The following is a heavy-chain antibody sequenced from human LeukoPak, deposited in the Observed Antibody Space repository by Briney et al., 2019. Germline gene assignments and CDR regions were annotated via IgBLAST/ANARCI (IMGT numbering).Heavy chain of an antibody. D-gene: IGHD6-13*01. CDR1: GYTFTSYG. Sequence: ASVKVSCKASGYTFTSYGISWVRQAPGQGLEWMGWISAYNGNTNYAQKLQGRVTMTTDTSTSTAYMELRSLRSDDTAVYYCAREERRSSSWYLGLTSSFDYWGQGTLVTVSS. V-gene: IGHV1-18*01. CDR2: ISAYNGNT. J-gene: IGHJ4*02. CDR3: AREERRSSSWYLGLTSSFDY.